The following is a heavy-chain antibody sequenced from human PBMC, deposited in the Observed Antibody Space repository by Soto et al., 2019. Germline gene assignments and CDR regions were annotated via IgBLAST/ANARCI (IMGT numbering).Heavy chain of an antibody. CDR2: INHSGST. CDR1: GGSFSGYY. V-gene: IGHV4-34*01. Sequence: PSETLSLTCAVYGGSFSGYYWSWIRQPPGKELEWIGEINHSGSTNYNPSLKSRVTISVDTSKNQFSLKLSSVTAADTAVYYCARRGRGYSGYDYFWFDPWGQGTLVTVSS. J-gene: IGHJ5*02. CDR3: ARRGRGYSGYDYFWFDP. D-gene: IGHD5-12*01.